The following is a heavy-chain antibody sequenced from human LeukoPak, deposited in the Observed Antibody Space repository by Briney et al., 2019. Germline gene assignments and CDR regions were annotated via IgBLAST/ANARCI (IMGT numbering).Heavy chain of an antibody. V-gene: IGHV1-69*13. CDR3: ARGNEAADFDY. CDR1: GGTFSSYA. Sequence: GASVKAPCKASGGTFSSYAISWVRQAPGQGLEWMGGIIPTFGTVNYAQKFQGRVTITADESTSTAYMELSSLRSEDTAVYYCARGNEAADFDYWGQGTLVTVSS. CDR2: IIPTFGTV. J-gene: IGHJ4*02. D-gene: IGHD1-1*01.